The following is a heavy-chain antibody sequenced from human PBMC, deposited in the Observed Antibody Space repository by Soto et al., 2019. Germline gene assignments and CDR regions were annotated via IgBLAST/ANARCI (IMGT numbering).Heavy chain of an antibody. J-gene: IGHJ4*02. Sequence: GSLRLSCTGSGFYFVDYYMTLSRQAPGKGLEWVSYIDSGDGTTYYTDSVKGRFTISRDNAKKTVYLQMSSLRVEDTALYYCVRPYYSSSWFPFDRWGQGTLVTVSS. V-gene: IGHV3-11*01. CDR1: GFYFVDYY. D-gene: IGHD6-13*01. CDR3: VRPYYSSSWFPFDR. CDR2: IDSGDGTT.